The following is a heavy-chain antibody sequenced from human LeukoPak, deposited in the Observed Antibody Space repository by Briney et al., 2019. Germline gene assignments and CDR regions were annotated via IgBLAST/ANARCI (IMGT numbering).Heavy chain of an antibody. V-gene: IGHV3-7*01. Sequence: PGGSLRLSCAASGSTFSSYWMSWVRQAPGKGLEWVANIKQDGSEKHYVDSVKGRFTISRDNAKNSLYLQMNSLRAEDTAVYYCARDRYFQYWGQGTLLTVSS. CDR1: GSTFSSYW. CDR3: ARDRYFQY. D-gene: IGHD1-14*01. J-gene: IGHJ1*01. CDR2: IKQDGSEK.